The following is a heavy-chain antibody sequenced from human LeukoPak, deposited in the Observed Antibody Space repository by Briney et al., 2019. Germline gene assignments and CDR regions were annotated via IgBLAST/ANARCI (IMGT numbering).Heavy chain of an antibody. CDR1: SGSISSGGYY. Sequence: SETLSLTCTVSSGSISSGGYYWSWIRQHPGNGLEWIGYIYYSGSTYYNPSLKSRVTISVDTSKNQFSLKLSSVTAADTAVYYCARDISSGDAFDIWGQGTMVTVSS. CDR2: IYYSGST. V-gene: IGHV4-31*03. CDR3: ARDISSGDAFDI. J-gene: IGHJ3*02. D-gene: IGHD6-19*01.